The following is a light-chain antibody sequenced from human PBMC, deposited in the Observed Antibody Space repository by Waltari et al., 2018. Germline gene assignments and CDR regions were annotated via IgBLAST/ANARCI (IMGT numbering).Light chain of an antibody. Sequence: ELVLTQSPGTLSLSPGERATLSCRASQSVSRSLAWYQQKPGQAPRLLIYGASNRATGIPDRFSGSGSGTDFSLIITRLEPEDFAMYYCQHYVRLPATFGQGTKVEIK. CDR2: GAS. CDR1: QSVSRS. V-gene: IGKV3-20*01. CDR3: QHYVRLPAT. J-gene: IGKJ1*01.